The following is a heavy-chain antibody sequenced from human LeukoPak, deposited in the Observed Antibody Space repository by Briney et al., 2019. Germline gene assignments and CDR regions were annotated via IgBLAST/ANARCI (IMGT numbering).Heavy chain of an antibody. Sequence: GGSLRLSCAASGFTFSSLAMSWVRQAPGKGLEGVSGISRGGDSTYYADSVKGRFTTSRDNAKNTLYLHMTSLRAEDTAIYYCAKGPAWGYYDSSSYSSDYWGQGTLVTVSS. CDR2: ISRGGDST. CDR3: AKGPAWGYYDSSSYSSDY. J-gene: IGHJ4*02. CDR1: GFTFSSLA. V-gene: IGHV3-23*01. D-gene: IGHD3-22*01.